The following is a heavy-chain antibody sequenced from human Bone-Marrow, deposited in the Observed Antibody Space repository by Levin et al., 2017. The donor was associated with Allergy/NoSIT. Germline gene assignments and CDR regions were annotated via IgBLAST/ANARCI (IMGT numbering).Heavy chain of an antibody. V-gene: IGHV3-23*01. CDR1: GFTFSDYS. CDR3: AKGAAIIMYWFDS. J-gene: IGHJ5*01. Sequence: GESLKISCAASGFTFSDYSMTWVRRAPGKGLEWVSSISGGGKTYYADSVKGRFTISRDDAKSTLYLQMNSLRADDTAVYYCAKGAAIIMYWFDSWGQGTLVSVSS. D-gene: IGHD3-10*02. CDR2: ISGGGKT.